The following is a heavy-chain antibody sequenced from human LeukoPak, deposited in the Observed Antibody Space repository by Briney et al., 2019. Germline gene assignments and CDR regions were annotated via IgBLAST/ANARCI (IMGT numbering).Heavy chain of an antibody. Sequence: SGTLSLTCTVSGGSISSEYWSWVRQPPGQGVGGSGDMYYTGSTDYNPSLKSRGAISVDTSKNQCSLKLSSVTAADTAVYYCARGSKAAPGPFDYWGQGPLVPVSS. V-gene: IGHV4-59*01. J-gene: IGHJ4*02. CDR3: ARGSKAAPGPFDY. D-gene: IGHD6-13*01. CDR2: MYYTGST. CDR1: GGSISSEY.